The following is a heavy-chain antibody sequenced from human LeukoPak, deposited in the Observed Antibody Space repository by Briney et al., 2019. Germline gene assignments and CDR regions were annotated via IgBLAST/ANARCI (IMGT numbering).Heavy chain of an antibody. Sequence: PGGSLRLSCAASGFTFSSYWMSWVRQAPGKGLEWVANIKQDGSEKYYVDSVKGRFTISRDNSKNTLYLQMNNLRADDTAVYYCARRLEVASNDHWGQGTQVTVSS. V-gene: IGHV3-7*03. CDR1: GFTFSSYW. CDR3: ARRLEVASNDH. J-gene: IGHJ4*02. D-gene: IGHD6-19*01. CDR2: IKQDGSEK.